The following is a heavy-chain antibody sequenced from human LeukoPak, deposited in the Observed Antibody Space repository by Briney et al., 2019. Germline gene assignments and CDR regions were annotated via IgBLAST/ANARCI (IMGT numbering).Heavy chain of an antibody. CDR2: IRYDGSNK. D-gene: IGHD3-16*01. CDR1: GFTFSTYG. V-gene: IGHV3-30*02. CDR3: ARDQGGPRDY. J-gene: IGHJ4*02. Sequence: GGSLRLSCAASGFTFSTYGMHWVRQAPGKGLEWVAFIRYDGSNKYYADSVKGRFTISRDNAKNTLYLQMNSLRAEDTAVYYCARDQGGPRDYWGQGSLVTVSS.